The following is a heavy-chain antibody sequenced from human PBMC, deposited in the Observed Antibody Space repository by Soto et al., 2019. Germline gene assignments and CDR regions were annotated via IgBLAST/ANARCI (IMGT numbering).Heavy chain of an antibody. V-gene: IGHV1-18*01. J-gene: IGHJ5*02. Sequence: ASVKVSCKASGYTFHTYGITWVRQAPGQGLEWMGWISTYNGNTEYVQKFQDRVTMTTDPSTRTAYMELRSLRSDDTAVFYCARKSRSSSWFDPWGQGTLVTVSS. D-gene: IGHD6-6*01. CDR2: ISTYNGNT. CDR1: GYTFHTYG. CDR3: ARKSRSSSWFDP.